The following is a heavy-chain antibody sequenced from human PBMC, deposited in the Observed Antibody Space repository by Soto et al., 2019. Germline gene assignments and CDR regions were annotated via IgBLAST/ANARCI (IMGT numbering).Heavy chain of an antibody. CDR1: GGTLTTNA. Sequence: QVQLVQSGAEVKKAGSSVKVSCKASGGTLTTNAISWVRQAPGQGLEWMGAIIPMFGSPKDAQKFQDRVTVTADNPTNTTYMEMISLTSADTAVYYCARGGFMAGIYSAMDAWGQGTTVAVSS. J-gene: IGHJ6*02. D-gene: IGHD6-19*01. CDR2: IIPMFGSP. CDR3: ARGGFMAGIYSAMDA. V-gene: IGHV1-69*06.